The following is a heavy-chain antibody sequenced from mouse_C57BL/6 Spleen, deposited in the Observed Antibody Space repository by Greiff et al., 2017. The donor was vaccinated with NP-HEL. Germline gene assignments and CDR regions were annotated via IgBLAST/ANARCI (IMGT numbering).Heavy chain of an antibody. CDR2: ISYSGST. CDR3: ARGDYGHYFDY. Sequence: EVKLVESGPGMVKPSQSLSLTCTVTGYSITSGYDWHWIRHFPGNKLEWMGYISYSGSTNYNPSLKSRISITHDTSKNHFFLKLNSVTTEDTATYYCARGDYGHYFDYWGQGTTLTVSS. CDR1: GYSITSGYD. J-gene: IGHJ2*01. D-gene: IGHD1-1*01. V-gene: IGHV3-1*01.